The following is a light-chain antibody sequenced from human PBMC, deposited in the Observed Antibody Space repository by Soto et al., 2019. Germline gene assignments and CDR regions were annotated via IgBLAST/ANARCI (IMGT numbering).Light chain of an antibody. J-gene: IGKJ1*01. V-gene: IGKV1-5*03. CDR3: QQYNFYPLT. CDR1: QSMSVW. Sequence: DIQMTQSPSTLSASVGDRVTITCRGSQSMSVWLAWYQQKPGKAPKLLIYKASSLESGVPSRFSGSVSGTEFTLTISGLQTDDFATYCSQQYNFYPLTFGQGTKVEIK. CDR2: KAS.